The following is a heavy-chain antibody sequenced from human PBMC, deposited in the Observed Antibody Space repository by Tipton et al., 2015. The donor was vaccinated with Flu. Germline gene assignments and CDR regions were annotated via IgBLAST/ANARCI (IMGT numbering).Heavy chain of an antibody. Sequence: TLSLTCTVSGDSMRSDYFWAWIRQAPGKGLEWIGNIHYSGSPHYNPSLKSRVTITVDTSKNQFSLRLTSMTAADTALYYCARRDYSTYVSEPKNWFDLWGQGTQVTVSS. CDR1: GDSMRSDYF. D-gene: IGHD4-11*01. J-gene: IGHJ5*02. V-gene: IGHV4-38-2*02. CDR3: ARRDYSTYVSEPKNWFDL. CDR2: IHYSGSP.